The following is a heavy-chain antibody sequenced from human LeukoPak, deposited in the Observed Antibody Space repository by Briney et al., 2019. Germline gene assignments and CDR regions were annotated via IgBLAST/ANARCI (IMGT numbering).Heavy chain of an antibody. V-gene: IGHV1-18*01. J-gene: IGHJ4*02. D-gene: IGHD1-26*01. CDR1: GYTFTSYG. Sequence: ASVKVSCKASGYTFTSYGISWVRQAPGQGLEWMGWISAYNGNTNYAQKLQGRVTMTTDTSTSTAYMELRSLRSDDTAVYYCARDGAPLVEATYFDYWGQGTLVTVSS. CDR2: ISAYNGNT. CDR3: ARDGAPLVEATYFDY.